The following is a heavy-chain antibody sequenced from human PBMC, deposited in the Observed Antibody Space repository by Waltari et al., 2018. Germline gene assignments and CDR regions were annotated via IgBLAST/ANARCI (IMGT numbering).Heavy chain of an antibody. D-gene: IGHD2-15*01. J-gene: IGHJ6*02. CDR2: IIPIFGTA. CDR1: GATFISYA. Sequence: QVQLVQPGAEVKKPGSSVNVSCNASGATFISYAISWVRQAPGQGLEWMGGIIPIFGTANYGQKFQGRVTITADESTSTAYIELSSLRSEDTAVYYCARDSVARADYYYYGMDVWGQGTTVTVSS. V-gene: IGHV1-69*13. CDR3: ARDSVARADYYYYGMDV.